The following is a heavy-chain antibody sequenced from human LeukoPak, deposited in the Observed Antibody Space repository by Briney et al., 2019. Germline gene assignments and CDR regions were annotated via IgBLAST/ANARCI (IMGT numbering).Heavy chain of an antibody. D-gene: IGHD3-9*01. CDR1: GVSLNNYY. J-gene: IGHJ3*02. V-gene: IGHV4-4*07. Sequence: SETLSLTCIMSGVSLNNYYWSWIRQPAGKGPEWIGRFYASGTTYYNPALNSRAAVSMDMSKNHFSLKLTSVTAADTAVYARSALSGFDIWGQGTMVTVSS. CDR2: FYASGTT. CDR3: SALSGFDI.